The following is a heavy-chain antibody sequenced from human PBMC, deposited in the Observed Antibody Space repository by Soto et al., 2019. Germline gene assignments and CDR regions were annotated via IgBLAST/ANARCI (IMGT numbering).Heavy chain of an antibody. CDR3: AKDLGWRADYYYHGMDV. J-gene: IGHJ6*01. CDR1: GFTVSSNY. CDR2: IYSGGST. Sequence: GGSLRLSCAASGFTVSSNYMSWVRQALGKGLEWVSVIYSGGSTYYADSVKGRFTISRDNSKNTLYLQMNSLRAEDTAVYYCAKDLGWRADYYYHGMDVWGQGTTVIGSS. V-gene: IGHV3-66*02. D-gene: IGHD3-3*01.